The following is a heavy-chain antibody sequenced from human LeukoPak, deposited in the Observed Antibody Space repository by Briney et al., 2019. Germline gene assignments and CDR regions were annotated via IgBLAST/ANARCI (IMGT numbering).Heavy chain of an antibody. J-gene: IGHJ4*02. D-gene: IGHD2-2*01. CDR2: ISAYNGNT. Sequence: EASVKVSCKASGYTFTSYGISWVRQAPGQGLEWMGWISAYNGNTNYAQKLQGRVTMTTDTSTSTAYMELRSLRSDDTAVYYCAREREEIVVVPAASDYWGQGTLVTVSS. V-gene: IGHV1-18*01. CDR1: GYTFTSYG. CDR3: AREREEIVVVPAASDY.